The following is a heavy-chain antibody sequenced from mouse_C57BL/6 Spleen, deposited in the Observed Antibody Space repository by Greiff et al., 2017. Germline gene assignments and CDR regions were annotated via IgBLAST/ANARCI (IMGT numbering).Heavy chain of an antibody. D-gene: IGHD1-1*01. CDR1: GFTFSDYG. Sequence: EVKLMESGGGLVKPGGSLKLSCAASGFTFSDYGMHWVRQAPEKGLEWVAYISSGSSTITYADTVKGRFTISRDNAKNTLFLQMTSLRSEDTAMYYCARSLLTVVFDYWGQGTTLTVSS. CDR3: ARSLLTVVFDY. V-gene: IGHV5-17*01. J-gene: IGHJ2*01. CDR2: ISSGSSTI.